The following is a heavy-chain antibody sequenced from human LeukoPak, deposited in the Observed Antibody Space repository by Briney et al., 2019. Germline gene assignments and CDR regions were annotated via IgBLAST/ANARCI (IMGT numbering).Heavy chain of an antibody. CDR1: GFTFSSYE. CDR2: ISSSGSTI. J-gene: IGHJ4*02. Sequence: GGPLRLSCAASGFTFSSYEMNCVRQAPGKGLEWVSYISSSGSTISYADSVKGRFTISRENAKTSLYLQLNRLRAEDTAVYYCAREQSNSGSYSVDYWGQGTLVTVSS. D-gene: IGHD1-26*01. CDR3: AREQSNSGSYSVDY. V-gene: IGHV3-48*03.